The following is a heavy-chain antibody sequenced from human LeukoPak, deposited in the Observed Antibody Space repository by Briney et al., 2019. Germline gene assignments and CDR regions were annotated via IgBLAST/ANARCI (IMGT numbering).Heavy chain of an antibody. CDR2: IIPIFGIT. J-gene: IGHJ4*02. D-gene: IGHD4-17*01. CDR1: GDTFDRFA. CDR3: AEGPHDHGDFVFF. Sequence: SVKVSCKAPGDTFDRFAITWVRLAPGQGLDWMGRIIPIFGITHYAPHFQGRLTITADTSTKTAYMELSSLKSDDMAVYYCAEGPHDHGDFVFFWGQGTLVTVTS. V-gene: IGHV1-69*04.